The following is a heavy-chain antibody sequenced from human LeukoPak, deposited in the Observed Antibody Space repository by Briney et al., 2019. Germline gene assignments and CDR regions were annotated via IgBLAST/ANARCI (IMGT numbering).Heavy chain of an antibody. V-gene: IGHV3-33*01. J-gene: IGHJ3*02. CDR3: ARDCSGGSCDAFDI. CDR2: IWYDGSNK. Sequence: GRSLRLSCAASGFTFSSYGMHWVRQAPGKGLEWVAAIWYDGSNKYYADSVKGRFTISRDNSKNTLYLQMNSLRAEDTAVYYCARDCSGGSCDAFDIWGQGTMVTVSS. CDR1: GFTFSSYG. D-gene: IGHD2-15*01.